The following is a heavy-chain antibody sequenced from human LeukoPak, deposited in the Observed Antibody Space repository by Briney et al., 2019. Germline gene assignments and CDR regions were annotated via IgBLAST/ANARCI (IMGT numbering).Heavy chain of an antibody. V-gene: IGHV4-34*01. Sequence: GSLRLSCAASGFTFSTYSMNWIRQPPGKGLEWIGEINHSGSTNYNPSLKSRVTISVDTSKNQFSLKLSSVTAADTAVYYCARGRGYSYGYGLSWFDPWGQGTLVTVSS. D-gene: IGHD5-18*01. J-gene: IGHJ5*02. CDR1: GFTFSTYS. CDR3: ARGRGYSYGYGLSWFDP. CDR2: INHSGST.